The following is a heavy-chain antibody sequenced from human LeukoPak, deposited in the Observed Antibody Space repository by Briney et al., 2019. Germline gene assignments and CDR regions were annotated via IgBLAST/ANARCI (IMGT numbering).Heavy chain of an antibody. V-gene: IGHV3-15*01. CDR1: GFTFGNAW. D-gene: IGHD3-22*01. J-gene: IGHJ1*01. Sequence: GGSLRLSCAASGFTFGNAWMSWVRQAPGKGLEWVGRIKSKTDGGTTDYVAPVKGRFTISRDGSKNTLYLQMNSLKTEDTAVYYCTTGLAYYYDSSGYSEFQHWGQGPLVTVFS. CDR2: IKSKTDGGTT. CDR3: TTGLAYYYDSSGYSEFQH.